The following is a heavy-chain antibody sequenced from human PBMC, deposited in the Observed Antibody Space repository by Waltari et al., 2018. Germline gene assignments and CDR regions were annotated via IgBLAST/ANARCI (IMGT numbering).Heavy chain of an antibody. V-gene: IGHV4-39*01. CDR1: GGSISSRSYY. CDR2: IYYSGST. CDR3: ARRFSGFGDEAWFDP. J-gene: IGHJ5*02. Sequence: QLQLQESGPGLVKPSETLSLTCTVSGGSISSRSYYWGWIRQPPGKGLEWIGSIYYSGSTYYNPSLKSRVTISVDTSKNQFSLKLSSVTAADTAVYYCARRFSGFGDEAWFDPWGQGTLVTVSS. D-gene: IGHD3-10*01.